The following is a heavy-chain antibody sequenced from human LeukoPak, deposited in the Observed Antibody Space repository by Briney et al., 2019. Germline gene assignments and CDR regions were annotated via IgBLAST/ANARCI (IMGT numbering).Heavy chain of an antibody. Sequence: GGSLRLSCAASGFTFSSYEMNWVRQAPGKGLEWVSYISSSGSTIYYADSVKGRSTISRDNAKNSLYLQMNSLRAEDTAVYYCAGNNYYDSSAGVGYWGQGTLVTVSS. CDR2: ISSSGSTI. CDR1: GFTFSSYE. D-gene: IGHD3-22*01. CDR3: AGNNYYDSSAGVGY. J-gene: IGHJ4*02. V-gene: IGHV3-48*03.